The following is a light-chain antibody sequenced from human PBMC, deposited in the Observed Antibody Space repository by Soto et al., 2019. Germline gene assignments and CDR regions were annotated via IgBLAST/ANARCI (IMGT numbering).Light chain of an antibody. V-gene: IGKV3-20*01. CDR3: QQYNNWPAIT. J-gene: IGKJ5*01. CDR2: GAS. CDR1: QSVSSSY. Sequence: EIVLTQSPGTLSLSPVERATLSFMASQSVSSSYLAWYQQKPGQAPRLLTYGASSRATGIPDRFSGSGSGTEFTLTISSLQSEHFAVYHCQQYNNWPAITFGQGTRLEIK.